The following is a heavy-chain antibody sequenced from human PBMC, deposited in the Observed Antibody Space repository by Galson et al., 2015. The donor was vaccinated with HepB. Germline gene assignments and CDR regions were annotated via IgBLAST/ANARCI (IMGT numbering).Heavy chain of an antibody. J-gene: IGHJ6*02. CDR2: IRYDGIKK. V-gene: IGHV3-30*02. CDR3: AKEITVMDYHYYGMDV. D-gene: IGHD5-18*01. CDR1: GFSFSSYG. Sequence: SLRLSCAASGFSFSSYGMHWVRQAPGKGLEWVAFIRYDGIKKYSAESVKGRFSISRDNSKNMVHLQMSSLRVEDTAVYYCAKEITVMDYHYYGMDVWGRGTTVTVSS.